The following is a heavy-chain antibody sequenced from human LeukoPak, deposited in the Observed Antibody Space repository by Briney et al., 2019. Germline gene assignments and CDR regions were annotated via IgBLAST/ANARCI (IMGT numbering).Heavy chain of an antibody. V-gene: IGHV4-59*08. CDR3: ARWYDSGWAFDY. CDR1: GGTLSRYY. CDR2: IHDSGST. D-gene: IGHD6-19*01. Sequence: PSETLSLTCTVSGGTLSRYYWNWLRPPPGRGVEWIGYIHDSGSTKYNPSLKSRVTISVETSKNQFSLKLSSVTAADTAVYYCARWYDSGWAFDYWGQGTLVTGSS. J-gene: IGHJ4*02.